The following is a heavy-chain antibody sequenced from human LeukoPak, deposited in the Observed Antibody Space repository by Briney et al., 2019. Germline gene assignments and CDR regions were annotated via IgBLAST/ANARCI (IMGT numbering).Heavy chain of an antibody. CDR3: ARVRLELLEYYYYMDV. D-gene: IGHD1-7*01. Sequence: SETLSLTCAVSGGSFSGYYWSWIRQSPVKGLEWIGEINHSRNTNYNPSLRSRVSILVDTSKNQFSLRLSSVTAADTAVYYCARVRLELLEYYYYMDVWDKGATVTVSS. J-gene: IGHJ6*03. CDR1: GGSFSGYY. V-gene: IGHV4-34*01. CDR2: INHSRNT.